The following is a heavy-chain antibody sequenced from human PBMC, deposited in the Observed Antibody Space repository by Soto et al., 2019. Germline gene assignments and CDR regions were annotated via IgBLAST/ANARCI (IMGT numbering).Heavy chain of an antibody. CDR1: GGSLSTGDYS. CDR3: ARDLWGYCGTDCYPLDV. Sequence: SETRSLTCSVSGGSLSTGDYSWSWIRQPPAKGLEWIAYIYKSESAYYNPSLKSRVTISVDTSKNELSLKLNSVPAADMAVYYCARDLWGYCGTDCYPLDVWGQGTTVT. CDR2: IYKSESA. V-gene: IGHV4-30-2*01. D-gene: IGHD2-21*02. J-gene: IGHJ6*02.